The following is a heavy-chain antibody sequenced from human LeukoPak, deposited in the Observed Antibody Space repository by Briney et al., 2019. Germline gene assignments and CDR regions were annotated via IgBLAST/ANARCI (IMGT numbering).Heavy chain of an antibody. Sequence: PGGSLRLSCAASGFTFSDYYMSWIRQSPGKGLEWIGTIYYSGSTYYNPSLKSRVTISVDTSKNRFSLKLSSVTAADTAVYYCARGVRNCSGASCFYFDYWGQGTLVTVSS. D-gene: IGHD2-15*01. CDR1: GFTFSDYY. J-gene: IGHJ4*02. CDR3: ARGVRNCSGASCFYFDY. V-gene: IGHV4-38-2*01. CDR2: IYYSGST.